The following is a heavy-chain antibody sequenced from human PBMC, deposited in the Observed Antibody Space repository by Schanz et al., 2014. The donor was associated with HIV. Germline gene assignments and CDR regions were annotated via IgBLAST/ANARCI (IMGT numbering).Heavy chain of an antibody. CDR3: ARSYYFDKGYYFDY. V-gene: IGHV3-72*01. CDR2: IGNEPNGYTA. Sequence: EVQLVESGGGLVQPGGSLRLSCAASGFMFSDHYMDWVRQAPGKGLGWVGRIGNEPNGYTAEYPASGKDRFPISRDDSRNSLFLQMSSLKTADTAVYYCARSYYFDKGYYFDYWGQGNLVTVSS. D-gene: IGHD3-22*01. J-gene: IGHJ4*02. CDR1: GFMFSDHY.